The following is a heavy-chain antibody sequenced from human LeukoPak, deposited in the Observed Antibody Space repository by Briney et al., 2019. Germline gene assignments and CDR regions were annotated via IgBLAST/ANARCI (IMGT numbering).Heavy chain of an antibody. Sequence: TLSLTHTVAGGSMSRGSDCWRWIRQPAGKGLEGIGGIYTSGRTNYNSSLKSRLTISVDTPKNPFSLQLRSVTPAHTAVYYCARHCGPGRLDLDPCGQGTLVTVSS. V-gene: IGHV4-61*02. CDR2: IYTSGRT. CDR3: ARHCGPGRLDLDP. J-gene: IGHJ5*02. CDR1: GGSMSRGSDC. D-gene: IGHD2-21*01.